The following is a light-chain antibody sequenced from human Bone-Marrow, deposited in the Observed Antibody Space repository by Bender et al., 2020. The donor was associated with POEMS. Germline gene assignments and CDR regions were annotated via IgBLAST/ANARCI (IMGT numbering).Light chain of an antibody. V-gene: IGLV2-23*02. CDR1: SSDVGSYNL. CDR3: CSPTSSTTWV. Sequence: QSALTQPASVSGSPGQSITISCTATSSDVGSYNLVSWYVQFPGKAPRLLIYEVTERPSGVSHRFSASKSDNTASLTISGLQAEDEAVYYCCSPTSSTTWVFGGGTKVTVL. J-gene: IGLJ3*02. CDR2: EVT.